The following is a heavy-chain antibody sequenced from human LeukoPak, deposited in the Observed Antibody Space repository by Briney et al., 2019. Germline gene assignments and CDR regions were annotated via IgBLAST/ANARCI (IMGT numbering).Heavy chain of an antibody. J-gene: IGHJ4*02. CDR2: INHRGST. CDR1: GESLSKYY. D-gene: IGHD3-22*01. CDR3: ARMSSGYSFDY. V-gene: IGHV4-34*09. Sequence: SETLSLTCAVYGESLSKYYWTWIRQSPGKGLEWIGEINHRGSTNLNPSLKSRVTISVDTSKNQFSLKLSSVTAADTAVYYCARMSSGYSFDYWGQGTLVTVSS.